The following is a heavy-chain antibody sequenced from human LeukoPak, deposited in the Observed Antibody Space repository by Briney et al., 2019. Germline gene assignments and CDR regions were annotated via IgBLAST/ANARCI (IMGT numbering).Heavy chain of an antibody. CDR3: ARGFLDAFDI. CDR1: GFTFSSYA. Sequence: PGGSLRLSCAASGFTFSSYAMHWVRQAPGKGLEWVAVISYDGSNKYYADSVKGRFTISRDNSKNTLYLQMNSLRAEDTAVYYCARGFLDAFDIWGQGTMVTVSS. CDR2: ISYDGSNK. J-gene: IGHJ3*02. V-gene: IGHV3-30*04. D-gene: IGHD3-10*01.